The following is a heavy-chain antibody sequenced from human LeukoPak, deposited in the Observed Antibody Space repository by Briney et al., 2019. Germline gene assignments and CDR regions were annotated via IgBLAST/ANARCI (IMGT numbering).Heavy chain of an antibody. J-gene: IGHJ5*02. CDR2: IYYSGST. CDR1: GGPISSSSYY. CDR3: ARQGYCSGGSCYWFDP. V-gene: IGHV4-39*01. D-gene: IGHD2-15*01. Sequence: SETLSLTCTVSGGPISSSSYYWGWIRQPPGKGLEWIGSIYYSGSTYYNPSLKSRVTISVDTSKNQFSLKLSSVTAADTAVYYCARQGYCSGGSCYWFDPWGQGTLVTVSS.